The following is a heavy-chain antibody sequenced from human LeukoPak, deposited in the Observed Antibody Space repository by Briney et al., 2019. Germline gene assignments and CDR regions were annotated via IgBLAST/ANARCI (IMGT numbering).Heavy chain of an antibody. CDR3: ARIEYSSSCDY. V-gene: IGHV4-39*07. J-gene: IGHJ4*02. Sequence: PSETLSLTCTVSGGSISSSSYYWGWIRQPPGKGLECIGSIYYSGSTYYNPSLKSRVTISVDTSKNQFSLKLSFVTGADTAVYYCARIEYSSSCDYWGQGTLVTVSS. CDR2: IYYSGST. CDR1: GGSISSSSYY. D-gene: IGHD6-6*01.